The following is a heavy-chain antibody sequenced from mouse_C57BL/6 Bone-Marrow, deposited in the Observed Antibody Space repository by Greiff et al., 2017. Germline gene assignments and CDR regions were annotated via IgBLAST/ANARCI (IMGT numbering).Heavy chain of an antibody. D-gene: IGHD1-1*01. V-gene: IGHV1-76*01. J-gene: IGHJ4*01. CDR2: IYPGSGNT. Sequence: QVQLQQSGAELVRPGASVKLSCKASGYTFTDYSINWVKQRPGQGLEWIARIYPGSGNTYYNEKFKGKATLTAEKSSSTAYMQLSSLISEDSAVYFCAKGNYYGRGTYAMDYWGQGTSVTVSS. CDR3: AKGNYYGRGTYAMDY. CDR1: GYTFTDYS.